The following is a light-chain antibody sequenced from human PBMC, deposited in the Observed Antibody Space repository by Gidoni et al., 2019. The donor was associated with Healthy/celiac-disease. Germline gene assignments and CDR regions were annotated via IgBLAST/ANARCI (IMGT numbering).Light chain of an antibody. CDR1: QTVSANF. Sequence: EIVLTQFPGTLSVSPGERATLFCRATQTVSANFLAWYQQKPGQPPTLLIYDASSGSGTDFSLTINRLQTEDSALYYCQQYGAPPLTFGGXTRVEI. V-gene: IGKV3-20*01. CDR3: QQYGAPPLT. J-gene: IGKJ4*01. CDR2: DAS.